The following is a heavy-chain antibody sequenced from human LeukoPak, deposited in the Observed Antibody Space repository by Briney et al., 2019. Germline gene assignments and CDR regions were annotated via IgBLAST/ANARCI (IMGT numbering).Heavy chain of an antibody. V-gene: IGHV3-48*04. CDR1: GFTFSSYS. CDR3: ARDVSMGY. D-gene: IGHD2-8*01. CDR2: ISSSGNTI. Sequence: GGSLRLSCVASGFTFSSYSMNWVRQAPGKGLEWVSYISSSGNTIYNADSVKGRFTISRDNAKNSLYLQMNNLRAEDTAVYYCARDVSMGYWGQGTLVTVSS. J-gene: IGHJ4*02.